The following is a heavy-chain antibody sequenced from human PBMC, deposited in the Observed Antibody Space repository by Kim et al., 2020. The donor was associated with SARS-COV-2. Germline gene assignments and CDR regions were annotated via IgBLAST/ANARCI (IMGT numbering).Heavy chain of an antibody. CDR3: ASPGSIAAAGAIDY. V-gene: IGHV1-69*13. Sequence: SVKVSCKASGGTFSSYAISWVRQAPGQGLEWMGGIIPIFGTANYAQKFQGRVTITADESTSTAYMELSSLRSEDTAVYYCASPGSIAAAGAIDYWGQGTLVTVSS. CDR1: GGTFSSYA. J-gene: IGHJ4*02. D-gene: IGHD6-13*01. CDR2: IIPIFGTA.